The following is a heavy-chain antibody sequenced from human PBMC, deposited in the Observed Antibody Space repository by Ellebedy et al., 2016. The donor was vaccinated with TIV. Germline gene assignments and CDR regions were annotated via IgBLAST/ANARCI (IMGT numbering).Heavy chain of an antibody. J-gene: IGHJ6*02. CDR3: ARWVDGDYALPYYYYYGMDV. D-gene: IGHD4-17*01. Sequence: GGSLRLSXAASGFTFSSYGMHWVRQAPGKGLEWVAVIWYDGSNKYYADSVKGRFTISRDNSKNTLYLQMNSLRAEDTAVYYCARWVDGDYALPYYYYYGMDVWGQGTTVTVSS. V-gene: IGHV3-33*01. CDR2: IWYDGSNK. CDR1: GFTFSSYG.